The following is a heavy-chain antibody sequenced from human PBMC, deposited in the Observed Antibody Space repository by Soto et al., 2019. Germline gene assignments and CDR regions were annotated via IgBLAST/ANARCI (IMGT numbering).Heavy chain of an antibody. Sequence: EVQLVESGGGLVQPGGSLRLSCAASGFTFSSYRMNWVRQAPGKGLEWVSYVSSSSSTIYYADSVKGRFTSSRDNARNSLYLQMNSLRDEDTAVYYCARGSYDYGDYRFLDYWGQGTLVTVSS. V-gene: IGHV3-48*02. CDR2: VSSSSSTI. J-gene: IGHJ4*02. D-gene: IGHD4-17*01. CDR1: GFTFSSYR. CDR3: ARGSYDYGDYRFLDY.